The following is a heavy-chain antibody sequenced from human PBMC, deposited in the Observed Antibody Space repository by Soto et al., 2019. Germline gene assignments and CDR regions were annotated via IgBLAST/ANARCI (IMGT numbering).Heavy chain of an antibody. CDR3: ARGRYDFWSGYYTRRYYYYGMDV. J-gene: IGHJ6*02. D-gene: IGHD3-3*01. Sequence: GGSLRLSCAASGFTFSSYAMHWVRQAPGKGLEWVAVISYDGSNKYYADSVKGRITISRDNSKNTLYLQMNSLRAEDTAVYYCARGRYDFWSGYYTRRYYYYGMDVWGQGTTVTVSS. V-gene: IGHV3-30-3*01. CDR1: GFTFSSYA. CDR2: ISYDGSNK.